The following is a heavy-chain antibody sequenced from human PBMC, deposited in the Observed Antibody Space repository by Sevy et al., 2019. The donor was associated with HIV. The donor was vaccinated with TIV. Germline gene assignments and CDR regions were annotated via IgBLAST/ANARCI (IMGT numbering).Heavy chain of an antibody. CDR3: ARSPPVVVVPGAPSWFDP. CDR2: INEGGIT. Sequence: SETLSLTCAVHDGSFSGYYWNWIRQLPGKGLEWIGEINEGGITYYNPSLKSRVTISVDTYKKQFSLKLNSVTAVDSAVYFCARSPPVVVVPGAPSWFDPWGQGTLVTVSS. J-gene: IGHJ5*02. CDR1: DGSFSGYY. V-gene: IGHV4-34*01. D-gene: IGHD2-2*01.